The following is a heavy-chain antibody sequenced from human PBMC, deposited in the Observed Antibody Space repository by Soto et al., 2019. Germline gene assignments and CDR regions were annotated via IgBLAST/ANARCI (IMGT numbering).Heavy chain of an antibody. CDR1: GGSISSYY. V-gene: IGHV4-59*08. CDR2: IYYSGST. CDR3: ARLAPYCSSTSCYVDY. Sequence: QVQLQESGPGLVKPSETLSLTCTVSGGSISSYYWSWIRQPPGKGLEWIGYIYYSGSTNYNPSLKSRVTISVVTSKNQFSLKLSSVTAADTAVYYCARLAPYCSSTSCYVDYWGQGTLVTVSS. J-gene: IGHJ4*02. D-gene: IGHD2-2*01.